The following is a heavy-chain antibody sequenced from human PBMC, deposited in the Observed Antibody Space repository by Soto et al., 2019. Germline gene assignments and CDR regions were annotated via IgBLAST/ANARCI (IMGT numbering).Heavy chain of an antibody. CDR1: GFTFSSYG. J-gene: IGHJ6*02. D-gene: IGHD3-22*01. V-gene: IGHV3-30*18. CDR2: ISNDGSIQ. Sequence: QVQLMESGGSVLQPGRSLRLSCAASGFTFSSYGMHWVRQAPGKGVEWVTIISNDGSIQYYGDSVKGRFTVSRDNSKNTLFLEMNSLTAEDTATYYCAKDRRDSSGTCSRCFGMDVWGQGTTVTVSS. CDR3: AKDRRDSSGTCSRCFGMDV.